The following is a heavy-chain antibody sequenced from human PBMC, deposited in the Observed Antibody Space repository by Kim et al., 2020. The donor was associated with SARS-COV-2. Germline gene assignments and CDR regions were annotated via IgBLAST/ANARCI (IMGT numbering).Heavy chain of an antibody. D-gene: IGHD2-2*02. CDR1: GGSISSYY. CDR2: IYTSGST. V-gene: IGHV4-4*07. Sequence: SETLSLTCTVSGGSISSYYWSWIRQPAGKGLEWIGRIYTSGSTNYNPSLKSRVTMSVDTSKNQFSLKLSSVTAADTAVYYCARDRRYCSSTSCYIPPYYYYYMDVWGKGTTVTVSS. J-gene: IGHJ6*03. CDR3: ARDRRYCSSTSCYIPPYYYYYMDV.